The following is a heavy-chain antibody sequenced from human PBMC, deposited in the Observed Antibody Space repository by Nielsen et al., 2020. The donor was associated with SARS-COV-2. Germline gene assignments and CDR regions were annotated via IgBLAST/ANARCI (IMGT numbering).Heavy chain of an antibody. V-gene: IGHV4-34*01. CDR3: SSDAPFMAVSIDV. D-gene: IGHD5-24*01. CDR2: INHSGST. Sequence: SEHLYLPCAVSGGSFSGYYWSWIRQPPGKGLEWIGEINHSGSTNYNPSLKSRVTISVDTCKNQFSLKLRSVTAADTAVYYYSSDAPFMAVSIDVWGQGTTVTVSS. CDR1: GGSFSGYY. J-gene: IGHJ6*02.